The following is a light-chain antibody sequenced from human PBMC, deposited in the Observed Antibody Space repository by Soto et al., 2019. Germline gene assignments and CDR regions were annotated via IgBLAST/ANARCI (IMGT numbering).Light chain of an antibody. CDR3: KHYNSYSEA. J-gene: IGKJ1*01. CDR2: KAS. CDR1: QTISSW. V-gene: IGKV1-5*03. Sequence: DIQMTHSPSTLSGSVGDRVTITCRASQTISSWLAWYQQKPGKAPKLLIYKASTLKSGVQSRFSGSGSGTEFTLTIRSLQPDDFATYYCKHYNSYSEAFGQGTKVDIK.